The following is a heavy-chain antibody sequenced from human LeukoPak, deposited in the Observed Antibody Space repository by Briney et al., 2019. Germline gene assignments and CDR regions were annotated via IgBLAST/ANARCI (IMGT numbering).Heavy chain of an antibody. D-gene: IGHD3-10*01. Sequence: SVKVSCKASGGPFSSYAISWVRQAPGQGLEWMGRITPSFGTASYAQKVQSRVTITPDESTSTAYMELSSLRSEDSAVYYCAREMYYYGSGIPLALDYWGQGTLVTVSS. CDR3: AREMYYYGSGIPLALDY. V-gene: IGHV1-69*13. CDR2: ITPSFGTA. CDR1: GGPFSSYA. J-gene: IGHJ4*02.